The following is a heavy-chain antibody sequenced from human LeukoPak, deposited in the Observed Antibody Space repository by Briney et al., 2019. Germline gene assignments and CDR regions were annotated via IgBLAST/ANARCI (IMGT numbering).Heavy chain of an antibody. J-gene: IGHJ4*02. CDR3: ARDGSYSDY. CDR2: IDHSGST. V-gene: IGHV4-4*02. Sequence: SETLSLTCAVSGGSISSSNWWSWVRQPPGKGLEWIGTIDHSGSTYYSPSLKSRVTISLDTSKNQFSLKLTSVTAADTAIYYCARDGSYSDYWSQGALVTVSS. D-gene: IGHD1-26*01. CDR1: GGSISSSNW.